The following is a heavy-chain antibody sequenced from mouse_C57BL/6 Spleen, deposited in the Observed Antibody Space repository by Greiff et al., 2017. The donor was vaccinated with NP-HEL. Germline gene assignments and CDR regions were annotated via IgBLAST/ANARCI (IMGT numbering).Heavy chain of an antibody. Sequence: QVQLKQSGAELAKPGASVKLSCKASGYTFTSYWMHWVKQRPGQGLEWIGYINPRSGTTKYNQKFKDKATLTADKSSSTAYMQLSSLTYEDSAVYYCARSNYSNYGFAYWGQGTLVTVSA. D-gene: IGHD2-5*01. CDR1: GYTFTSYW. J-gene: IGHJ3*01. V-gene: IGHV1-7*01. CDR2: INPRSGTT. CDR3: ARSNYSNYGFAY.